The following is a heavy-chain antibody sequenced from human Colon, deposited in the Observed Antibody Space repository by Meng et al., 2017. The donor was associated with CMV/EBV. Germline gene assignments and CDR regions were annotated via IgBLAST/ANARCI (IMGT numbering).Heavy chain of an antibody. J-gene: IGHJ4*02. CDR2: INPGNGDT. D-gene: IGHD3-22*01. Sequence: FTLHWVRQATGQRLEWMGWINPGNGDTKFSQNFQGRVTITRDTSARIAYMEVNSLRSEDTAVYYCARARMVATPYYSDSSAYYLPDYWGQGTLVTVSS. CDR1: FT. CDR3: ARARMVATPYYSDSSAYYLPDY. V-gene: IGHV1-3*01.